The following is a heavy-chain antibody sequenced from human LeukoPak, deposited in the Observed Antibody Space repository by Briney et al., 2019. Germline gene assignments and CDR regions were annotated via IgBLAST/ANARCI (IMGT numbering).Heavy chain of an antibody. CDR3: ASSHAAYDSSGYYGAFDY. D-gene: IGHD3-22*01. V-gene: IGHV4-59*12. CDR2: IYYSGST. Sequence: SETLSLTCTVSGGSISSYYWSWIRQPPGKGLEWIGYIYYSGSTNYNPSLKSRVTISVDTSKNQFSLKLSSVTAADTAVYYCASSHAAYDSSGYYGAFDYWGQGTLVTVSS. CDR1: GGSISSYY. J-gene: IGHJ4*02.